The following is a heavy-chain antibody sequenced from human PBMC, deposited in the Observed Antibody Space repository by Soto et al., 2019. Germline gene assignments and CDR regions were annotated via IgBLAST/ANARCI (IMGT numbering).Heavy chain of an antibody. Sequence: EVQLLESGGDLVQPGGSLRLSCAASGFTFSSYAMSWVRQAPGKGLEWVSAISGSGGSTYYADSVKGRFTISRDNSKNTLTLQMNILRAEDTAVYYCAKPYYYDSRGYYYPFDYWGQRTLVTVSS. CDR2: ISGSGGST. D-gene: IGHD3-22*01. CDR1: GFTFSSYA. V-gene: IGHV3-23*01. CDR3: AKPYYYDSRGYYYPFDY. J-gene: IGHJ4*02.